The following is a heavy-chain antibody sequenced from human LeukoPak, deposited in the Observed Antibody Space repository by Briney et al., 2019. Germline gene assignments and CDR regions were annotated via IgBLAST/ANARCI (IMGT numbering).Heavy chain of an antibody. D-gene: IGHD5-24*01. CDR3: ARGGRRDGYLY. Sequence: GGSLRLSCAASGFTFSSYEMNWVRQAPGKGLEWVSYIGSSGSAIYYADSVRGRFAISRDNAKNSLYPQMSSLRAEDTAVYYCARGGRRDGYLYWGQGSLVTVSS. J-gene: IGHJ4*02. CDR1: GFTFSSYE. CDR2: IGSSGSAI. V-gene: IGHV3-48*03.